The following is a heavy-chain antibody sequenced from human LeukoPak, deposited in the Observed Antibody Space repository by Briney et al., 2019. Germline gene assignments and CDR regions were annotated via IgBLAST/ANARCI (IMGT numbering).Heavy chain of an antibody. CDR3: AREESRIKGDTGEDY. D-gene: IGHD3-10*01. Sequence: GASVKVSCKASGYTFTSYYMHWVRQAPGQGLEWMGIINPSGGSTSYAQKFQGRVTMTRDTSTSTVYMELSSLRSEDTAVYYCAREESRIKGDTGEDYWVQGTLVTVSS. V-gene: IGHV1-46*01. CDR1: GYTFTSYY. J-gene: IGHJ4*02. CDR2: INPSGGST.